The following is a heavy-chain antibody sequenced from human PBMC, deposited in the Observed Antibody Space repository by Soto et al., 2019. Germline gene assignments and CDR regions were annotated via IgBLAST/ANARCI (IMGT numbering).Heavy chain of an antibody. D-gene: IGHD6-13*01. J-gene: IGHJ4*01. CDR2: IYHFGST. V-gene: IGHV4-4*02. CDR1: GGSISSPNL. Sequence: QVRLQESGPGLVKPSGTLSLTCAVSGGSISSPNLWTWVRQPPGKGLEWIGEIYHFGSTTFNPSLKSRVTVSVDKSKNHFSLKLSSVTAADTAVYYCARSPRSIAAGGIDFWGQGILVTVSS. CDR3: ARSPRSIAAGGIDF.